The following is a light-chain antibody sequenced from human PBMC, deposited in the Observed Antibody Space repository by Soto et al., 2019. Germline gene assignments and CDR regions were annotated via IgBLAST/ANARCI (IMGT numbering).Light chain of an antibody. CDR2: DAS. CDR3: QQSGT. V-gene: IGKV1-5*01. Sequence: DIQMTHSPSTLSASVVYIVTITCRASQSISSWLAWYQQKPGKAPKLLIYDASSLESGVPSRFSGSGSGTEFTLTISSLQPDDSATYYCQQSGTFGQGTKVDIK. CDR1: QSISSW. J-gene: IGKJ1*01.